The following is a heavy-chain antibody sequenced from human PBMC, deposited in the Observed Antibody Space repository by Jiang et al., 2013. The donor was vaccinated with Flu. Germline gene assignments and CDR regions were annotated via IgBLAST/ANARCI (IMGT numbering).Heavy chain of an antibody. CDR1: GYSFTGQF. CDR2: INPNSGVT. Sequence: SVKVSCKVSGYSFTGQFMHWVRQAPGQGLEWMGWINPNSGVTNYAQKFQGRVTLTRDTSISTAYMDLSSLRFDDTAVYYCARSGPRRQWLVRIIDYWGQGTLVTVPS. CDR3: ARSGPRRQWLVRIIDY. V-gene: IGHV1-2*02. D-gene: IGHD6-19*01. J-gene: IGHJ4*02.